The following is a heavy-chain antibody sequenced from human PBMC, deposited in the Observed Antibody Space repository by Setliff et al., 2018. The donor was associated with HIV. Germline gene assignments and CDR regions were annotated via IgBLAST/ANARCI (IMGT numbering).Heavy chain of an antibody. J-gene: IGHJ4*01. V-gene: IGHV3-7*05. CDR2: IKEDGSEQ. D-gene: IGHD6-19*01. CDR3: ARDVAVASFFNY. Sequence: GESLKISCAASGFSISDCWMSWVRQAPGKGMEWVANIKEDGSEQYYMDSVKGRFTISRDNAKNSLYLQMSSLRAEDTAVYYCARDVAVASFFNYWGHGTLVTVSS. CDR1: GFSISDCW.